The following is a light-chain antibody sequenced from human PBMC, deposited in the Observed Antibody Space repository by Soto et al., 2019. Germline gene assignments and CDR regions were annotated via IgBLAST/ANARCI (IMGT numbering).Light chain of an antibody. CDR1: NIDVGGYNY. J-gene: IGLJ1*01. V-gene: IGLV2-8*01. CDR3: SSYAVTNIFV. Sequence: QRARTEPRSSYGYPEQSVTISCTGTNIDVGGYNYVSWYQQHPGKAPKVIIYEVSKRPSGVPDRFSGSKSGSTASLTVSGLQAEDEADYFGSSYAVTNIFVYGAGTKVIVL. CDR2: EVS.